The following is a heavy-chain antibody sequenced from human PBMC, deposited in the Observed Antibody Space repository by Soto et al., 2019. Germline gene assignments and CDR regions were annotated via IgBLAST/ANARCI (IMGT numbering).Heavy chain of an antibody. D-gene: IGHD3-10*01. CDR2: ISSSAITM. J-gene: IGHJ6*02. Sequence: QVQLVESGGGLVKPGGSLRLSCAASGFSFTDYYMSWIRQAPGKGLEWISYISSSAITMYYADSVKGRFTISRDNTENSLYLQMNSQRAEDTAVYYCARHSSTWVGGGGMDVWGQGTTVTVSS. V-gene: IGHV3-11*01. CDR3: ARHSSTWVGGGGMDV. CDR1: GFSFTDYY.